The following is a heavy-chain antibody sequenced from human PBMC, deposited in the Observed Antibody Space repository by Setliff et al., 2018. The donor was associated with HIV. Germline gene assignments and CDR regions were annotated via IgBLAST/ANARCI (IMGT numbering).Heavy chain of an antibody. V-gene: IGHV3-7*03. CDR1: GFTFSSYW. D-gene: IGHD6-13*01. CDR2: IKQDGSEK. J-gene: IGHJ4*02. CDR3: ARDGPAAGTDDFDY. Sequence: GESLKISCAASGFTFSSYWMTWVRQAPGKGLEWVANIKQDGSEKYYVDSVQGRFTISRDNAKNSLYLQMNSLRAEDTAVYYCARDGPAAGTDDFDYWGQGTQVTVSS.